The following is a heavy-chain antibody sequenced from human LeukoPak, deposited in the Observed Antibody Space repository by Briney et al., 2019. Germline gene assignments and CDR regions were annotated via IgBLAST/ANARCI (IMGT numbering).Heavy chain of an antibody. CDR1: GGSISSGFYY. V-gene: IGHV4-61*02. CDR2: IFTSGST. D-gene: IGHD5-18*01. CDR3: ARGGETVMVPLDY. Sequence: SETLSLTCTVSGGSISSGFYYWSWTRQPAGKPLEWIGRIFTSGSTNYNPSLKSRVTISVDTSKNQFSLELRSVTAADTAMYYCARGGETVMVPLDYWGQGTLVTVSS. J-gene: IGHJ4*02.